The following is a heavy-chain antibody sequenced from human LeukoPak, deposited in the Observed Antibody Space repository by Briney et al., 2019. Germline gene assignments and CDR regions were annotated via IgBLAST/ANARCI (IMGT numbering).Heavy chain of an antibody. CDR2: IYSGGST. V-gene: IGHV3-53*01. D-gene: IGHD3-22*01. CDR1: GFIVSSNY. J-gene: IGHJ3*02. Sequence: PGGSLRLSCAASGFIVSSNYMSWARQAPGKGLEWVSVIYSGGSTYYADSVKGRFTISRDNSKNKLYLQMNSLRAEDTAVYYCASVSSDSSGEAFGIWGRGTMVTVSS. CDR3: ASVSSDSSGEAFGI.